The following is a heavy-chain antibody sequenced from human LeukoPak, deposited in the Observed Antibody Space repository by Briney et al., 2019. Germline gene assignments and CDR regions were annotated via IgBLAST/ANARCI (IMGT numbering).Heavy chain of an antibody. D-gene: IGHD2-15*01. J-gene: IGHJ4*02. CDR1: GYSISSGGYS. CDR3: ARVGSPFYCSGGSCYSGMTLFDY. Sequence: SQTLSLTCAVSGYSISSGGYSWSWIRQPPGKGLEWSGYIYHSGSTYYNPSLKSRVTISVDRSKNQFSLKLSSVTAADTAVYYCARVGSPFYCSGGSCYSGMTLFDYWGQGTLVTVSS. V-gene: IGHV4-30-2*01. CDR2: IYHSGST.